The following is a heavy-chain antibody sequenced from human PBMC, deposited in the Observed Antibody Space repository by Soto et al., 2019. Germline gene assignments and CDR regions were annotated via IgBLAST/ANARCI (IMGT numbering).Heavy chain of an antibody. CDR2: IWYDGSNE. Sequence: GGSLRLSCAASGFTFDTYWMNWVRQAPGKGLEWVAVIWYDGSNEYYADSVKGRFTISKDNSKSTLCLQMNSLRAEDTAVYYCARDDIPGIAVSTYGMDVWGQGTTVTVS. D-gene: IGHD6-19*01. J-gene: IGHJ6*02. CDR1: GFTFDTYW. V-gene: IGHV3-33*08. CDR3: ARDDIPGIAVSTYGMDV.